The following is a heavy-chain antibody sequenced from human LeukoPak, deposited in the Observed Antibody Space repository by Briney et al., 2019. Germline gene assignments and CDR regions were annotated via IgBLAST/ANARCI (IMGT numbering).Heavy chain of an antibody. J-gene: IGHJ4*02. CDR1: GFSFSTYA. V-gene: IGHV3-23*01. Sequence: GGSLRLSCAASGFSFSTYAMSWVRQAPGKGLEWVSGVNGNGGSTSYADSVKGRFTISRDNSKNTLYLQMNSLRAEDTAVYYCARTLKNFVFDYWGQGTLVTVSS. CDR2: VNGNGGST. D-gene: IGHD1-7*01. CDR3: ARTLKNFVFDY.